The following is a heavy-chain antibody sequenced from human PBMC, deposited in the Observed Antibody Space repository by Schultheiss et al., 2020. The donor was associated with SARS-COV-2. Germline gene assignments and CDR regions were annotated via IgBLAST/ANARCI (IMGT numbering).Heavy chain of an antibody. V-gene: IGHV3-30-3*01. Sequence: GESLKISCAVSGFTFSPYAMHWVRQAPGKGLEWLTLISYDSTNIHYADSVKGRFTISRDNSKSTLYLQMNSLRAEDTAVYYCARERAYRYGSGSAIFDSWGQGTLVTVSS. J-gene: IGHJ4*02. CDR3: ARERAYRYGSGSAIFDS. CDR2: ISYDSTNI. CDR1: GFTFSPYA. D-gene: IGHD3-10*01.